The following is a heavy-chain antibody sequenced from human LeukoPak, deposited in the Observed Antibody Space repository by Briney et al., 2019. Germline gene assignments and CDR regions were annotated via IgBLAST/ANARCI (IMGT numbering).Heavy chain of an antibody. J-gene: IGHJ4*02. V-gene: IGHV4-34*01. CDR3: ASGYYYDSSGPFGVGY. CDR2: INHSGST. Sequence: PSETLSLTCAVYGGSFSGYYWSWIRPPPGKGLEWIGEINHSGSTNYNPSLKSRVTISVDTSKNQFSLKLSSVTAADTAVYYCASGYYYDSSGPFGVGYWGQGTLVTVSS. CDR1: GGSFSGYY. D-gene: IGHD3-22*01.